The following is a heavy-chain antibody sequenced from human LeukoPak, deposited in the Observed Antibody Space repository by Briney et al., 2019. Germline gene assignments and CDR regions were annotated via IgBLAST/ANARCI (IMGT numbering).Heavy chain of an antibody. D-gene: IGHD2-2*01. V-gene: IGHV1-8*01. CDR1: GYTFTSYG. Sequence: ASVKVSCKASGYTFTSYGINWVRQATGQGLEWMGWMNPNSGNTGYAQKFQGRVTMTEDTSTDTAYMELSSLRSEDTAVYYCATARYCSSTSCFWSDQYYFDYWGQGTLVTVSS. J-gene: IGHJ4*02. CDR3: ATARYCSSTSCFWSDQYYFDY. CDR2: MNPNSGNT.